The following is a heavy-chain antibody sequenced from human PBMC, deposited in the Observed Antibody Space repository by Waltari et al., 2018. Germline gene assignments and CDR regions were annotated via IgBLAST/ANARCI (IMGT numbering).Heavy chain of an antibody. CDR3: ARDPIAAPNSARLYFDY. J-gene: IGHJ4*02. CDR1: GGSFSDYY. Sequence: QVPLQQWGAGLLKPSETLSLTCAVYGGSFSDYYWSWIRQPPGKGLEWIGESNHSGSTTYNPSLKSRVTISVDTSKNQFSLKLSSVTAADTAVYYCARDPIAAPNSARLYFDYWGQGTLVTVSS. CDR2: SNHSGST. D-gene: IGHD6-6*01. V-gene: IGHV4-34*01.